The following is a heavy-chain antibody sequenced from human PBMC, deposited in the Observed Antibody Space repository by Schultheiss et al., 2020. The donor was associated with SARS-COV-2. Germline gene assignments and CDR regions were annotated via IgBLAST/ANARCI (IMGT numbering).Heavy chain of an antibody. J-gene: IGHJ4*02. CDR3: ASFIVDTAMLDY. V-gene: IGHV4-59*01. CDR2: IYYSGST. D-gene: IGHD5-18*01. Sequence: SETLSLTCAVYGGSFSSYYWSWIRQPPGKGLEWIGYIYYSGSTNYNPSLKRRVTISVDTSKNQFSLKLSSVTAADTAVYYCASFIVDTAMLDYCGQGTLVTVSS. CDR1: GGSFSSYY.